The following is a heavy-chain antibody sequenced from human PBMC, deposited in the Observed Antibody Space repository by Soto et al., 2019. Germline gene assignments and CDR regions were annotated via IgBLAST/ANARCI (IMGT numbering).Heavy chain of an antibody. J-gene: IGHJ6*02. Sequence: PGGSLRLSCAASGFTFSSYAVSWVRQAPGKGLEWVSAISGSGGSTYYADSVKGRFTISRDNSKNTLYLQMNSLRAEDTAVYYCAKGASGAYCGGDCYPNEYYYYGMDVWGQGTTVTVSS. CDR3: AKGASGAYCGGDCYPNEYYYYGMDV. V-gene: IGHV3-23*01. CDR1: GFTFSSYA. D-gene: IGHD2-21*02. CDR2: ISGSGGST.